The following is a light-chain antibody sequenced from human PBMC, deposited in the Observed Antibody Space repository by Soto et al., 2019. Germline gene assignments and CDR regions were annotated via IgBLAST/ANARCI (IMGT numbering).Light chain of an antibody. V-gene: IGLV2-14*01. CDR1: SSDVGGYNY. CDR3: SSYTSSSTPNV. J-gene: IGLJ1*01. Sequence: QSITISCTGTSSDVGGYNYVSWYQQHPGKAPKLMIYEVSNRPSGVSNRFSGSKSGNTASLTISGLQAEDEADYYCSSYTSSSTPNVFGTGTKVTVL. CDR2: EVS.